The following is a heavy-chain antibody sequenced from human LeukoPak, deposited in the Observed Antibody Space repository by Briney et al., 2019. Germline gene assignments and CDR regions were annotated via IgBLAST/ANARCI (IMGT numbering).Heavy chain of an antibody. CDR1: GFTFTTSA. CDR2: LVVGSGNT. Sequence: TSVKVSCKASGFTFTTSAVQWVRQARQERLEWIGCLVVGSGNTYSAQNFQRRDSITRDMSTSTVYMDLSTQRSDDTAVYYCAAASNYYDRSNYYSYAMDVWGQGTTVTVS. D-gene: IGHD3-22*01. V-gene: IGHV1-58*01. J-gene: IGHJ6*02. CDR3: AAASNYYDRSNYYSYAMDV.